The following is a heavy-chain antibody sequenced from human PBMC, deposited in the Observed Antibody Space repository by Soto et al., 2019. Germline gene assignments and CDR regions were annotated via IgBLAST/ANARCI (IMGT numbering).Heavy chain of an antibody. CDR1: GGSVSSGSHY. D-gene: IGHD3-22*01. J-gene: IGHJ6*02. Sequence: SETLSLTCTVSGGSVSSGSHYWSWIRQPPGKGLEWIGYIYYSGSTNYNPSLKSRVTISVDTSKNQFSLKLSSVTAADTAVYYCARDYYDSSGYLYYGMDVWGQGTTVTVSS. CDR3: ARDYYDSSGYLYYGMDV. CDR2: IYYSGST. V-gene: IGHV4-61*01.